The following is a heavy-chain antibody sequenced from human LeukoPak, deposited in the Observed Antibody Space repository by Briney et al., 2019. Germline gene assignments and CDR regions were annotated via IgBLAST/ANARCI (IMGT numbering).Heavy chain of an antibody. V-gene: IGHV3-11*01. CDR3: AREPTDDEVGLTHDGFDC. J-gene: IGHJ4*02. D-gene: IGHD1-26*01. CDR1: GFTFSDYY. CDR2: ISERGNTI. Sequence: GGSLRLSYTASGFTFSDYYVTWIRQAPGQGLEWVSYISERGNTIYYADSVKGRFTMSRDNSKNSLCLQMNSLRAEDTAVYYCAREPTDDEVGLTHDGFDCWGQGTLVTVSS.